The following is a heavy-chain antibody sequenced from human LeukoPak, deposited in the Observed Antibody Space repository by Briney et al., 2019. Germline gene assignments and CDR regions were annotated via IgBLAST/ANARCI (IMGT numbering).Heavy chain of an antibody. CDR3: ATVGFDDSGYYQAYYFDY. Sequence: PSETLSLTCAVYGGSFSGYYWSWIRQPPGKGLEWIGEINHSGSTNYNPSLKSRVTISVDTSKNQFSLKLSSVTAADTAVYYCATVGFDDSGYYQAYYFDYWGQGSLVTVSS. CDR1: GGSFSGYY. CDR2: INHSGST. J-gene: IGHJ4*02. D-gene: IGHD3-22*01. V-gene: IGHV4-34*01.